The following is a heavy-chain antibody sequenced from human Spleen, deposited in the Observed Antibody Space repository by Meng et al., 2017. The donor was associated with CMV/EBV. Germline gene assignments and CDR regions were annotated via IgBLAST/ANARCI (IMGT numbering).Heavy chain of an antibody. CDR1: GFTFSSYA. Sequence: GESLKISCAASGFTFSSYAMHWVRQAPGKGLEWVAVISYDGSNKYYADSVKGRFTISKDNAKNSLYLQMNSLRAEDTAVYYCARDTEDIVVGGWFDPWGQGTLVTVSS. D-gene: IGHD2-15*01. J-gene: IGHJ5*02. V-gene: IGHV3-30-3*01. CDR2: ISYDGSNK. CDR3: ARDTEDIVVGGWFDP.